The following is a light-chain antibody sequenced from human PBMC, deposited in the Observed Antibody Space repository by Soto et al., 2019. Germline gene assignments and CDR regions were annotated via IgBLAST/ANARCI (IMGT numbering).Light chain of an antibody. CDR2: KVS. Sequence: DVVMTQSPLSLPVTLGQPASISCRSSQSLVSSDGSTFLHWFHQRPGQSPRRLIYKVSNRDSGVPDRFSCSGSGTDFTLKISRVEAEDVGVYYCMQGSHWPWTFGQGTKVETK. CDR3: MQGSHWPWT. J-gene: IGKJ1*01. CDR1: QSLVSSDGSTF. V-gene: IGKV2-30*01.